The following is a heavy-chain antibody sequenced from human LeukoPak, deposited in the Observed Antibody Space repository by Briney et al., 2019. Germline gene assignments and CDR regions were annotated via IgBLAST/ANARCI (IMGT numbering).Heavy chain of an antibody. CDR2: ISSSSSYI. J-gene: IGHJ6*02. CDR1: GFTFSSYS. Sequence: GGSLRLSCAASGFTFSSYSMNWVRQAPGKGLEWVSSISSSSSYIYYADSVKGRFTISRDNAKNSLYLQMNSLRAEDTAVYYCARVAVSYYGSGSYYGMDVWGQGTTVTVSS. D-gene: IGHD3-10*01. V-gene: IGHV3-21*01. CDR3: ARVAVSYYGSGSYYGMDV.